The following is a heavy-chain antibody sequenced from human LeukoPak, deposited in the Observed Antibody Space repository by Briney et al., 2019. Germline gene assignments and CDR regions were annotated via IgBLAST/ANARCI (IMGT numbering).Heavy chain of an antibody. Sequence: SETLSLTCTVSGASISSSIFYWGWIRQPPGKGLDWIGSIHYSGSTYYNPSLKSRVTISVDTSKNQFSLKLTSVTAADTAVYYCASVVVPASNAFDIWGQGTMVTVSS. CDR3: ASVVVPASNAFDI. CDR1: GASISSSIFY. CDR2: IHYSGST. D-gene: IGHD2-2*01. J-gene: IGHJ3*02. V-gene: IGHV4-39*01.